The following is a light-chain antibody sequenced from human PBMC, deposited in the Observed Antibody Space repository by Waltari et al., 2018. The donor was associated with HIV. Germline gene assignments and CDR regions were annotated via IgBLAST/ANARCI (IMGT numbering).Light chain of an antibody. Sequence: PGQRVTMSCSGSSSNVGRDNVYWYQQIPGTAPKLLIYNDYQRPSGVPDRFSGSKSGTSASLAISGLRSEDEADYYCAAWDNILSGYVFGTGTKVTVL. CDR1: SSNVGRDN. CDR2: NDY. J-gene: IGLJ1*01. V-gene: IGLV1-47*01. CDR3: AAWDNILSGYV.